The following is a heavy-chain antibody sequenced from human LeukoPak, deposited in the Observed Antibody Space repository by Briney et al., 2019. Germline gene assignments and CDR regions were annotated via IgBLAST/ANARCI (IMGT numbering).Heavy chain of an antibody. CDR3: ARDRGDYYYMDV. CDR2: IIPIFGTA. D-gene: IGHD3-10*01. V-gene: IGHV1-69*13. Sequence: SVKVSCKASGGTFSSYAISWVRQAPGQGLEWMGGIIPIFGTASYAQKFQGRVTITADESTSTAYMELSSLRSEDTAVYYCARDRGDYYYMDVWGKGTTVTVSS. J-gene: IGHJ6*03. CDR1: GGTFSSYA.